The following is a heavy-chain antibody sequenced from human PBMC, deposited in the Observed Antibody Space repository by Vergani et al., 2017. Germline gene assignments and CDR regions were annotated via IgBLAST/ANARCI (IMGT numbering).Heavy chain of an antibody. J-gene: IGHJ6*03. V-gene: IGHV3-30-3*01. CDR2: ISYDGSNK. Sequence: QVQLVESGGGVVQPGRSLRLSCAASGFTFSSYAMHWVRQAPGKGLEWVAVISYDGSNKYYADSVKGRFTISRDNSKNTLYLQMNSLRAEDTAVYYCARSESHYYYYMDVWGKGITVTVSS. CDR1: GFTFSSYA. CDR3: ARSESHYYYYMDV.